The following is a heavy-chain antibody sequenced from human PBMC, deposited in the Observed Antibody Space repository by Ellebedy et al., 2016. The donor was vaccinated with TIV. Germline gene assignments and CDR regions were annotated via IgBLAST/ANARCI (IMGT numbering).Heavy chain of an antibody. CDR3: AQFSGPYYFYYGMDV. D-gene: IGHD1-26*01. J-gene: IGHJ6*02. Sequence: AASVKVSCKASGGTFSSYAISWVRQAPGQGLEWMGGIIPIFGTAVFAQRFQGRVTITADESTRTAYMELSSLRSEDTAVYYCAQFSGPYYFYYGMDVWGQGTTVTVSS. V-gene: IGHV1-69*13. CDR1: GGTFSSYA. CDR2: IIPIFGTA.